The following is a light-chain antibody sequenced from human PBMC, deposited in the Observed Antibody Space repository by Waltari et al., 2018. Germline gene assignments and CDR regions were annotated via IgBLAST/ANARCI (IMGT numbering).Light chain of an antibody. CDR2: GNT. V-gene: IGLV1-40*01. Sequence: QPVLTQPPSMSGAPGQKVTIPCTGGSSNFGAGYDVHWYQQFPGAAPKLLIFGNTNRASGVPGRFSGSKSGTSPSLAIAGLQSEDEAVYYCQSFDSSLSASVFGGGTKLTVL. J-gene: IGLJ3*02. CDR3: QSFDSSLSASV. CDR1: SSNFGAGYD.